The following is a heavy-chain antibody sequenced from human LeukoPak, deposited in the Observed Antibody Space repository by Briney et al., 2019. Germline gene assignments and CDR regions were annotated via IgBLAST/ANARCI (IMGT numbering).Heavy chain of an antibody. Sequence: ASVKVSCKASGYTFTGYYMHWVRQAPGQGLEWMGWINPNSGGTNYAQKFQGRVTMTRDTSISTAYMELSRLRSDDTAVYYCARGGFGVVMLEYYYYGMDVWGQGTTVTVSS. D-gene: IGHD3-3*01. J-gene: IGHJ6*02. CDR3: ARGGFGVVMLEYYYYGMDV. CDR2: INPNSGGT. CDR1: GYTFTGYY. V-gene: IGHV1-2*02.